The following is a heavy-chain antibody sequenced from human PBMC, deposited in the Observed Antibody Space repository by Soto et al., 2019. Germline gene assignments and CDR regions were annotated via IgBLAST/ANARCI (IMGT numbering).Heavy chain of an antibody. D-gene: IGHD6-13*01. CDR2: IYPGDSDT. J-gene: IGHJ3*02. CDR1: GYSFTSYW. Sequence: GESLKISCKGSGYSFTSYWIGWVRQMPGKGLEWMGIIYPGDSDTRYSPSFQGQVTISADKSISTAYLQWSSLKASDTAMYYCARQCFRIAAAANDAFDIWGQGTMVTVSS. V-gene: IGHV5-51*01. CDR3: ARQCFRIAAAANDAFDI.